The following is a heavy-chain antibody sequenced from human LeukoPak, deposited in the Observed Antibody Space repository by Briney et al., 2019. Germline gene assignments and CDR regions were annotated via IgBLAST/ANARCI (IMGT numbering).Heavy chain of an antibody. CDR1: GGTFSSYA. V-gene: IGHV1-69*04. D-gene: IGHD3-22*01. CDR2: IIPILGIA. J-gene: IGHJ4*02. Sequence: GASVKVSCKASGGTFSSYAISWVRQAPGQGLEWMGRIIPILGIANYAQKFQGRVTITADKSTSTAYMELSSLRSEDTAVYYCARLAYYDSSGYYYPIDYWGQGTLVTVSS. CDR3: ARLAYYDSSGYYYPIDY.